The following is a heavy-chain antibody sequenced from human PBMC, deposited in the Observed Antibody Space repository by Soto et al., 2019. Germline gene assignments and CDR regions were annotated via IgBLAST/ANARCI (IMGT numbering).Heavy chain of an antibody. CDR1: GASITTSLIY. D-gene: IGHD5-18*01. J-gene: IGHJ6*01. Sequence: QLQLQESGPGLVKPSETLSLTCSVSGASITTSLIYWGWVRQSPGKSLEWIGSMYFSGTTYYNPSLKGRVTISGDTSKNQLCLKLTSVTAADTAIYYCVRHHDTAMAYYNYSGMDVWGQGTTVTVSS. CDR3: VRHHDTAMAYYNYSGMDV. CDR2: MYFSGTT. V-gene: IGHV4-39*01.